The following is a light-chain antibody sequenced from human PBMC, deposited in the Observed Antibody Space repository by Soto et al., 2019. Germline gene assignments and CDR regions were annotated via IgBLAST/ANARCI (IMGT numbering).Light chain of an antibody. CDR3: QQANRFRRK. CDR2: AAS. CDR1: QDISSW. Sequence: DIQMTQSPSSVSTSVGDRVTITCRASQDISSWLAWYQQKPGKAPKLLIYAASSLQSGVPSRFSGSGSGTDFTRTISSLQPEDFESYYGQQANRFRRKFGQGTKVNI. J-gene: IGKJ1*01. V-gene: IGKV1-12*01.